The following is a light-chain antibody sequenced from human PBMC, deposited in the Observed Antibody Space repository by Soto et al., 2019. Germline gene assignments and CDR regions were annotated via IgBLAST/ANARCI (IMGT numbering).Light chain of an antibody. Sequence: EIVLTQSPATLSLSPGERATFSCRASQSVSSYLAWYQQKPGQAPRLLIYDASNRATGIPARFSGSGSGTNFTLTISSLEPEDFAVYYCQQRSKWLLTFGGGTKV. CDR3: QQRSKWLLT. J-gene: IGKJ4*01. CDR1: QSVSSY. CDR2: DAS. V-gene: IGKV3-11*01.